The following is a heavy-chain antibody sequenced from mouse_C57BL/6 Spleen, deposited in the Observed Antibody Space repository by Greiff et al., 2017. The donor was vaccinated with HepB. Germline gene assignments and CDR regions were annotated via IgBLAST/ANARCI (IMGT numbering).Heavy chain of an antibody. V-gene: IGHV14-4*01. CDR1: GFNIKDDY. CDR3: TTDYYGSSYGVLYFDV. CDR2: IDPENGDT. Sequence: EVQLQQSGAELVRPGASVKLSCTASGFNIKDDYMHWVKQRPEQGLEWIGWIDPENGDTEYASKFQGKATITADTSSNTAYLQLSSLTSEDTAVYYCTTDYYGSSYGVLYFDVWGTGTTVTVSS. D-gene: IGHD1-1*01. J-gene: IGHJ1*03.